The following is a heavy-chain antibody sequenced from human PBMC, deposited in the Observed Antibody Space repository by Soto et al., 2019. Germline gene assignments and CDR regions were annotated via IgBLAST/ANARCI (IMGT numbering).Heavy chain of an antibody. Sequence: LSLTCAVYGGSFSGYYWSWIRQPPGKGLEWIGEINHSRSTNYNPSLKSRVTISVDTSKNQFSLKLSSVTAADTAVYYCARGWGYYDSSGYYIDYWGQGTLVTVSS. CDR3: ARGWGYYDSSGYYIDY. J-gene: IGHJ4*02. CDR1: GGSFSGYY. V-gene: IGHV4-34*01. CDR2: INHSRST. D-gene: IGHD3-22*01.